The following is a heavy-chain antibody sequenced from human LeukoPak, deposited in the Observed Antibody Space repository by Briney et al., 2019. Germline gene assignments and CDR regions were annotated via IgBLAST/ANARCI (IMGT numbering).Heavy chain of an antibody. J-gene: IGHJ1*01. V-gene: IGHV4-39*01. D-gene: IGHD1-26*01. CDR3: ARHVWGYIVGAPATSPIQH. CDR1: GGSIRSSSYY. Sequence: SETLSLTCTVSGGSIRSSSYYWGWIRQPPGKGMEWIGSIYYSGSTYYNPSLKSRVTISVDTSKNQFSLKLSSVTAADTAVYYCARHVWGYIVGAPATSPIQHWGQGTLVTVSS. CDR2: IYYSGST.